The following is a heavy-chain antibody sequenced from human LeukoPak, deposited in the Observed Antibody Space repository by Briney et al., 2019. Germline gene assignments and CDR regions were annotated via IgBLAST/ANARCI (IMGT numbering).Heavy chain of an antibody. CDR3: ARGVVPAAIGYFDY. V-gene: IGHV1-69*06. CDR1: GGSFSRYA. CDR2: IIPTFGTA. J-gene: IGHJ4*02. D-gene: IGHD2-2*01. Sequence: ASVYLYCKASGGSFSRYAISWVRQAPGPGHGRMGGIIPTFGTANYAQKIQGRGKITADKSTSTGYMELSSLRSEDTAVYYCARGVVPAAIGYFDYWGQGTLVTVSS.